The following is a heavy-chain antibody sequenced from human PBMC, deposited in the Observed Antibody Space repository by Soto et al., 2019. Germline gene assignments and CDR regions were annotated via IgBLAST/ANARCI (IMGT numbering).Heavy chain of an antibody. J-gene: IGHJ3*02. D-gene: IGHD2-15*01. CDR3: AIPAHDAFDI. Sequence: SETLSLTCAVSGYSIRSGYFWGWIRQPPGKGLEWIGSIYYSGSTYYNPSLKSRVTISVDTSKNQFSLKLSSVTAADTAVYYCAIPAHDAFDIWGQGTMVTVSS. CDR1: GYSIRSGYF. CDR2: IYYSGST. V-gene: IGHV4-38-2*01.